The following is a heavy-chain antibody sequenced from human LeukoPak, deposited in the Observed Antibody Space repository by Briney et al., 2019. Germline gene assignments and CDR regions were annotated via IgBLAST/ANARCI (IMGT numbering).Heavy chain of an antibody. Sequence: SETLSLTCTVSGGSISTYYWSWIRQPPGNGLGWIGYIYYSGSTNYNPSIKSRVTMSVDTSKNQFVLKLSSLTAADTAVYYCARVNDRSGYYYYFDYWGQGTLVTVSS. CDR1: GGSISTYY. CDR2: IYYSGST. D-gene: IGHD3-22*01. V-gene: IGHV4-59*01. CDR3: ARVNDRSGYYYYFDY. J-gene: IGHJ4*02.